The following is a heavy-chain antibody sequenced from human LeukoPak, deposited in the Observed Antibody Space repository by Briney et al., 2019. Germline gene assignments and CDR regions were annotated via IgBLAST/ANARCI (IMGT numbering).Heavy chain of an antibody. Sequence: SETLSLTCTVSGGSINSYYWSWIRQPPGKGLEWIASIYHSGSTYYNPSLKSRVTISVDTSKNQFSLKLSSVTAADTAVYYCAREVGIVATMGSWGQGTLVTVSS. J-gene: IGHJ5*02. V-gene: IGHV4-59*12. D-gene: IGHD5-12*01. CDR2: IYHSGST. CDR1: GGSINSYY. CDR3: AREVGIVATMGS.